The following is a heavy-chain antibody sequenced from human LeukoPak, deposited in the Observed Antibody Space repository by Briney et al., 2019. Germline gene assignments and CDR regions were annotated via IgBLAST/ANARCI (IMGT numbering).Heavy chain of an antibody. CDR1: GYTFTIYY. J-gene: IGHJ6*02. Sequence: ASVKVSCTASGYTFTIYYMHWVRQAPGQGLEWMGIINPSGGSTSYAQKFQGRVTMTRDTSTSTVYMELSSLRSEDTAVYYCATSPHYCSSTSCYFLYGMDVWGQGTTVTVSS. V-gene: IGHV1-46*01. CDR2: INPSGGST. D-gene: IGHD2-2*01. CDR3: ATSPHYCSSTSCYFLYGMDV.